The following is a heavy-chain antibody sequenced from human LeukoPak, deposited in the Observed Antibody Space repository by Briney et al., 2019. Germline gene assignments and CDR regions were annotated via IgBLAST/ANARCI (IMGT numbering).Heavy chain of an antibody. J-gene: IGHJ5*02. D-gene: IGHD3-22*01. Sequence: SETLSLTCTVSGGSISSYYWSWIRQPPGKGLEWIGYIYYSGSTNYNPSLKRGVTISVDTSKNQFSLKLSSVTAADTAVYYCARRPHNYYDSSGYYFDPWGQGTLVTVSS. CDR1: GGSISSYY. V-gene: IGHV4-59*01. CDR3: ARRPHNYYDSSGYYFDP. CDR2: IYYSGST.